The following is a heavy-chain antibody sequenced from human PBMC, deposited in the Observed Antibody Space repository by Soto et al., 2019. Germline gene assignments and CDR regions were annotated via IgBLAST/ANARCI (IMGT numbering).Heavy chain of an antibody. V-gene: IGHV1-3*05. CDR1: GYTFTGYA. CDR3: SRDVAVPADFDS. J-gene: IGHJ4*02. D-gene: IGHD5-12*01. Sequence: QVQLVQSGAEEKKPGASVKVSGKASGYTFTGYAMHWVRQAPGQRLKWMGWSNAGNGNTKYSKKFPGRVTITRDTSASKADMELSSLRSEDTAVYYCSRDVAVPADFDSLGQGTLVTVSS. CDR2: SNAGNGNT.